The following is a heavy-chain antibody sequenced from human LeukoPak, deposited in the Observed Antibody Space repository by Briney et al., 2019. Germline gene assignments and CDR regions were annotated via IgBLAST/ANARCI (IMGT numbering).Heavy chain of an antibody. J-gene: IGHJ4*02. V-gene: IGHV3-30*18. D-gene: IGHD2-8*01. CDR2: TSYDGSSQ. CDR3: AKSGSIVLMVAS. CDR1: GFTFNNYA. Sequence: GGSLRLSCAASGFTFNNYAMHWVRQAPGQGLEWVAFTSYDGSSQFYADSVKGRFTISRDNSKNTLYLQLNSLRPEDAAVYYCAKSGSIVLMVASWGQGTLVTVS.